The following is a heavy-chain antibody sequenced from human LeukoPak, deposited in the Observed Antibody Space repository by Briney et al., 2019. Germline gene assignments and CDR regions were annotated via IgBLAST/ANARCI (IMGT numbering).Heavy chain of an antibody. J-gene: IGHJ4*02. D-gene: IGHD4-17*01. CDR1: GGSISSGGYY. CDR3: ARYTTVTTEFDY. Sequence: SETLSLTCTVSGGSISSGGYYWSWIRQHPGKGLEWIGYIYYSGSTYYNPSLKSRVTISVDTSKNQFSLKLSSVTAADTAVYYCARYTTVTTEFDYWGQGTLVTVSS. CDR2: IYYSGST. V-gene: IGHV4-31*03.